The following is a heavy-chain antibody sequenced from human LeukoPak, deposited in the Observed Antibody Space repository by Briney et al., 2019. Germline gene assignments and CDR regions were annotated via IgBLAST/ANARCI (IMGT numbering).Heavy chain of an antibody. CDR3: ARGSIAASYMDV. Sequence: SVKVSCKASGGTFSSYAIRWVLQAPGQGLEWMGGIIPVFGTANYAQKFQGRVTITADESTSTAYMELSSLRSEDTAVYYCARGSIAASYMDVWGKGTTVTVSS. CDR1: GGTFSSYA. D-gene: IGHD6-6*01. J-gene: IGHJ6*03. CDR2: IIPVFGTA. V-gene: IGHV1-69*13.